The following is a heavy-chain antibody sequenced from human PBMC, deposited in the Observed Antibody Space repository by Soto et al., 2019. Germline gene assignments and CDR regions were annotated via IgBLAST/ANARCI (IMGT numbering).Heavy chain of an antibody. CDR1: GFTFSNAW. CDR2: IKSKTDGGTT. D-gene: IGHD5-18*01. J-gene: IGHJ6*03. V-gene: IGHV3-15*01. CDR3: TTDLGLSYYYYYMDV. Sequence: GGSLRLSCAASGFTFSNAWMSWVRQAPGKGLEWVGRIKSKTDGGTTDYAAPVKGRFTISRDDSKNTLYLQMNSLKTEDTAVYYCTTDLGLSYYYYYMDVWGKGTTVTVSS.